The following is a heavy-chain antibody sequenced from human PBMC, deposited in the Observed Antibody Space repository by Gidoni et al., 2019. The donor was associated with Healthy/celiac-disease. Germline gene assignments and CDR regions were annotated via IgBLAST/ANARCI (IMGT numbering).Heavy chain of an antibody. J-gene: IGHJ4*02. Sequence: VQLQASGPGLVQPSAHLSLTRTVSGGPISSYYWSWIRQPPEKGLGWIGYIYYSGCTNYNPCLKSRVTISVDTSKNQFSLKLSSVTAADTAVYYCARVGRYYYDSSGPTFFDYWGQGTLVTVSS. D-gene: IGHD3-22*01. V-gene: IGHV4-59*01. CDR3: ARVGRYYYDSSGPTFFDY. CDR2: IYYSGCT. CDR1: GGPISSYY.